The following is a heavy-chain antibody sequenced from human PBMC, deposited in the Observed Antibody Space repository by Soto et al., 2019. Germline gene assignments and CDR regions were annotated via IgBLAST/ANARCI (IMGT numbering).Heavy chain of an antibody. V-gene: IGHV3-30*18. Sequence: QVQLVESGGGVVQPGRSLRLSCAASGFTFSSYGMHWVRQAPGKGLEWVAVISYDGSNKYYADSVKGRFTISRDNSKNTLYLQMNSLRAEDTAVYYCAQSTGYSSGWPWGYWGQGTLVTVSS. CDR3: AQSTGYSSGWPWGY. D-gene: IGHD6-19*01. J-gene: IGHJ4*02. CDR1: GFTFSSYG. CDR2: ISYDGSNK.